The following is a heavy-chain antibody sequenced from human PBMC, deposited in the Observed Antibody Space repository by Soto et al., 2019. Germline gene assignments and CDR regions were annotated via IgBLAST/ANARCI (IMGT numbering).Heavy chain of an antibody. CDR2: INSDGSSA. V-gene: IGHV3-74*01. J-gene: IGHJ1*01. D-gene: IGHD2-2*01. CDR3: AKGVPAATRYFQH. Sequence: VQLVESGGGLVQPGGSLRLSCAASGFSFSSYWMHWVRHAPGKGLVWVSRINSDGSSATYADSVKGRFTISRDNAKNTRYLQMNSLTPEHTAVYYCAKGVPAATRYFQHWGQGTLVTVSS. CDR1: GFSFSSYW.